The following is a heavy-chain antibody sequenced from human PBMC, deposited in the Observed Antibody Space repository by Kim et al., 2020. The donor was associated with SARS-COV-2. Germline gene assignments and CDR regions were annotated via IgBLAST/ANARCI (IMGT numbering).Heavy chain of an antibody. CDR3: ATVLKD. J-gene: IGHJ4*02. V-gene: IGHV3-74*01. Sequence: GGSLRLSCAVSGFKLSSNWMHWVRQAPGKGLVWVARIDNYGTGTSYADSVKGRFTISRDITKNTVYLQMNSLTAEDTAVYYCATVLKDWGKGTRVTV. CDR1: GFKLSSNW. CDR2: IDNYGTGT. D-gene: IGHD6-6*01.